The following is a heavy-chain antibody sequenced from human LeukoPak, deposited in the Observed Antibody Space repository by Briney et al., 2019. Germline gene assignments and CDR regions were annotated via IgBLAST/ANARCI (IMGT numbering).Heavy chain of an antibody. CDR3: ARGSDYYDSSGYSYY. J-gene: IGHJ4*02. D-gene: IGHD3-22*01. CDR2: INHSGST. Sequence: SETLSLTCAVYGGSFSGYYWSWIRQPPGKGLEWIGEINHSGSTNYNPSLKSRVTISVDTSKNQSSLKLSSVTAADTAVYYCARGSDYYDSSGYSYYWGQGTLVTVSS. V-gene: IGHV4-34*01. CDR1: GGSFSGYY.